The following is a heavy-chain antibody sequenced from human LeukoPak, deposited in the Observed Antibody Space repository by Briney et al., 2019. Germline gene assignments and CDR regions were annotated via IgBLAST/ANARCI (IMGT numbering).Heavy chain of an antibody. CDR1: GFSFSDYN. Sequence: GGSLRLSCAASGFSFSDYNMIWVHQAPGKGLEWVSSISSTSSYIYYADSLKGRFTISRDNARNSVYLQLNSLRGEDTAVYYCARYSGSYRRTFDVWGQGTVVTVSS. CDR3: ARYSGSYRRTFDV. J-gene: IGHJ3*01. V-gene: IGHV3-21*06. D-gene: IGHD1-26*01. CDR2: ISSTSSYI.